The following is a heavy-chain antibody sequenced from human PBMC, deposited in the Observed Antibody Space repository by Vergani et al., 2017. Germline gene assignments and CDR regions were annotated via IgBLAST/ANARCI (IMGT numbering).Heavy chain of an antibody. J-gene: IGHJ4*02. D-gene: IGHD6-6*01. V-gene: IGHV4-61*02. CDR2: VYTSGMT. CDR3: AREYSSSVGFLAY. CDR1: GGSINTGAYY. Sequence: QVQLQASGPRLVRPSQTLSLTCTVSGGSINTGAYYWSWIRQPAGKGLEWIGRVYTSGMTNYNPSLKSRVTMSVDTSKNQFSLKLSSVTAADTAVYYCAREYSSSVGFLAYWGQGTLVTVSS.